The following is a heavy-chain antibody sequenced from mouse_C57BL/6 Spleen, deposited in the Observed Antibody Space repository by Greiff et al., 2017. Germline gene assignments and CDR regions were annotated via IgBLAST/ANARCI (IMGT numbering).Heavy chain of an antibody. D-gene: IGHD2-3*01. CDR2: ISSGGDYI. J-gene: IGHJ3*01. CDR1: GFTFSSYA. V-gene: IGHV5-9-1*02. Sequence: EVKVVESGEGLVKPGGSLKLSCAASGFTFSSYAMSWVRQTPEKRLEWVAYISSGGDYIYYADTVKGRFTISRDNARNTLYLQMSSLKSEDTAMYYCTRDDGGFAYWGQGTLVTVSA. CDR3: TRDDGGFAY.